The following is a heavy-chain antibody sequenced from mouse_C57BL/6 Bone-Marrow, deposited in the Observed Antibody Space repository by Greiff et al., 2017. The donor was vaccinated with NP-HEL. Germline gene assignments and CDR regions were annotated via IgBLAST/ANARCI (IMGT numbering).Heavy chain of an antibody. CDR3: ARGGDGNYVLFAY. V-gene: IGHV1-85*01. Sequence: VQLQQSGPELVKPGASVKLSCKASGYTFTSYDINWVKQRPGQGLEWIGWIYPRDGSPKYNEQFKGKATLTVDTSSSTEYMELHSLTSEYSAVYFCARGGDGNYVLFAYWGQGTLVTVSA. D-gene: IGHD2-1*01. J-gene: IGHJ3*01. CDR2: IYPRDGSP. CDR1: GYTFTSYD.